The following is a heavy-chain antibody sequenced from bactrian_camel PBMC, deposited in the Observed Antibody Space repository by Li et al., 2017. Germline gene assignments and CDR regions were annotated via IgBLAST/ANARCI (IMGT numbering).Heavy chain of an antibody. CDR2: IYIQISGT. J-gene: IGHJ4*01. V-gene: IGHV3S54*01. CDR3: AASTICRSNPNEIKN. Sequence: HVQLVESGGGSVQAGGSLRLSCVSSRYLSNTNCMAWFRQGPGKGRELVARIYIQISGTEVADSVKGRFSISQNDAKNTTYLRMNNLQPEDTAMYYCAASTICRSNPNEIKNWGQGTQVTVS. CDR1: RYLSNTNC. D-gene: IGHD8*01.